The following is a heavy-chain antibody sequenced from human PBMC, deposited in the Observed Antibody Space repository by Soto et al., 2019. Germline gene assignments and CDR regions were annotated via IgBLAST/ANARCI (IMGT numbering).Heavy chain of an antibody. V-gene: IGHV4-31*03. Sequence: QVQLQESGPRLVKPSQTLSLTCTVSGGSISSGGYYWSWIRQHPGKGLEWIGYIYYSGSTYYNPSLKSRVTISVDTSKTQLSLKLSSVTAADTAIYYCAADRGYGYAYFDYWGQGTLVTVSS. CDR3: AADRGYGYAYFDY. J-gene: IGHJ4*02. D-gene: IGHD5-18*01. CDR2: IYYSGST. CDR1: GGSISSGGYY.